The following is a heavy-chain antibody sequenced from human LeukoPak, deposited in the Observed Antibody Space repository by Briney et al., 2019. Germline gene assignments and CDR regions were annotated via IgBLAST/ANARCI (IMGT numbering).Heavy chain of an antibody. CDR1: GFTFSSYA. Sequence: GGSLRLSCAASGFTFSSYAMSWVSQAPGKGLEWVSAITGSGGSTYYADSVKGRFTISRDNSKNTLYLQMNSLRAEDTAVYYCAKEMDDSSGYYEYYLDYWGQGTLVTVSS. J-gene: IGHJ4*02. D-gene: IGHD3-22*01. CDR2: ITGSGGST. CDR3: AKEMDDSSGYYEYYLDY. V-gene: IGHV3-23*01.